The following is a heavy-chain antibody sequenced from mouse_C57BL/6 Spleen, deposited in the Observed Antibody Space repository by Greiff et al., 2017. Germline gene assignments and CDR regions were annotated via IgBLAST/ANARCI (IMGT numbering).Heavy chain of an antibody. CDR1: GFTFSSYA. Sequence: EVQLQESGGGLVKPGGSLKLSCAASGFTFSSYAMSWVRQTPEKRLEWVATISDGGSYTYYPDNVKGRFTISRDNAKNNLYLQMSHLKSEDTAMYYCARCPHYYGSSGWYFDVWGTGTTVTVSA. CDR3: ARCPHYYGSSGWYFDV. J-gene: IGHJ1*03. CDR2: ISDGGSYT. D-gene: IGHD1-1*01. V-gene: IGHV5-4*01.